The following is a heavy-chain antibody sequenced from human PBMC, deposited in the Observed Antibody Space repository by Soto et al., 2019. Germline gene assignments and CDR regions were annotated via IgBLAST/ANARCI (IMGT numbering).Heavy chain of an antibody. CDR3: ARKRQDPRGGYSYGYWVTDY. J-gene: IGHJ4*02. V-gene: IGHV1-46*03. CDR1: GYTFTSYY. D-gene: IGHD5-18*01. CDR2: INPSGGST. Sequence: GASVKVSCKASGYTFTSYYMHWVRQAPGQGLEWMGIINPSGGSTSYAQKFQGRVTMTRDTSTSTVYMELSSLRSEDTAVYYCARKRQDPRGGYSYGYWVTDYWGQGTLVTVSS.